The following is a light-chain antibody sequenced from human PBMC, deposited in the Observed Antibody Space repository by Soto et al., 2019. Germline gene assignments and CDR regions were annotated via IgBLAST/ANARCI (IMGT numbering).Light chain of an antibody. CDR1: QSVGKY. V-gene: IGKV3-11*01. Sequence: EIVMTQSPATLSLSPWEIDTLSCRASQSVGKYLVWYQQKPGQAPRLLIYDASNRATGIPARFSGSGSGTDFTLTISSLEPEDFAVYYCQQRGNRPPWTFGQGTKVDI. CDR2: DAS. J-gene: IGKJ1*01. CDR3: QQRGNRPPWT.